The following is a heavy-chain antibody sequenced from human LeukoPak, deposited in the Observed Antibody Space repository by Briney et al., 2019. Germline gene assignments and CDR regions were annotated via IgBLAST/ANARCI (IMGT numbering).Heavy chain of an antibody. CDR1: GGTFSSYA. CDR2: IIPILGIA. D-gene: IGHD1-26*01. J-gene: IGHJ4*02. V-gene: IGHV1-69*04. Sequence: ASVKVACKASGGTFSSYAISWVRQAPGQGLEWMGRIIPILGIANYAQKFQGRVTITADKSTSTAYMELSSLRSEDTAVYYCARGSGSYFAYWGQGTLVTVSS. CDR3: ARGSGSYFAY.